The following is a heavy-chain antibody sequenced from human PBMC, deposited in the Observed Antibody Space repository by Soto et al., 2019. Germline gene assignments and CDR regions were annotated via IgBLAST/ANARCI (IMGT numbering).Heavy chain of an antibody. D-gene: IGHD2-15*01. CDR3: ARDIVVVVDMYNLYNWFDP. CDR2: MNPNSGNT. CDR1: GCTFTSYD. V-gene: IGHV1-8*01. Sequence: ASVKVSCKASGCTFTSYDINWVRQATGQGLEWMGWMNPNSGNTGYAQKFQGRVTMTRNTSISTAYMELSSLRSEDTAVYYCARDIVVVVDMYNLYNWFDPWGQGTLVTVSS. J-gene: IGHJ5*02.